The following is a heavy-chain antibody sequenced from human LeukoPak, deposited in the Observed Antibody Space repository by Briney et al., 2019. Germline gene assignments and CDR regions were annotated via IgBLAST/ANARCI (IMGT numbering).Heavy chain of an antibody. CDR3: ARQQAGYNFYFDQ. CDR1: GYTFTRYW. V-gene: IGHV5-51*01. D-gene: IGHD5-24*01. CDR2: IYPGGSET. J-gene: IGHJ4*02. Sequence: GESLKISCKGSGYTFTRYWIGWVRQIPGKGLEWMGIIYPGGSETRYSPSFQGQVTISADKSISTAFLQWSSLKASDTAMYFCARQQAGYNFYFDQWGQGTLVTVSS.